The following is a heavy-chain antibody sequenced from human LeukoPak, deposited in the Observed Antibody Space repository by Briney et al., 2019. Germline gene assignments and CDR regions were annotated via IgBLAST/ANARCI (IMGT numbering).Heavy chain of an antibody. CDR2: IYHSGST. J-gene: IGHJ4*02. Sequence: PSETLSLTCTVSGGSISSSSYYWGWLRQPPGKGLEWIGSIYHSGSTYYNPSLKSRVTISVDTSKSQFSLKLSSVTAADTAVYYCARRSVGATYFDYWGQGTLVTVSS. CDR1: GGSISSSSYY. CDR3: ARRSVGATYFDY. D-gene: IGHD1-26*01. V-gene: IGHV4-39*07.